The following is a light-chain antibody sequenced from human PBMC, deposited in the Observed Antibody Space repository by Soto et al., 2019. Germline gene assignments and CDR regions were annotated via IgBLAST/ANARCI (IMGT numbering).Light chain of an antibody. CDR2: AAS. CDR1: HGISRW. CDR3: QQVNRFPIT. Sequence: SPSGGAESVAAGVAIACRASHGISRWLAWYQQKPGKAPKLLIYAASSLQSGVPSRFSGSGSGTDFTLTISSLQPEDFATYYCQQVNRFPITFGQETRLEIK. J-gene: IGKJ5*01. V-gene: IGKV1-12*01.